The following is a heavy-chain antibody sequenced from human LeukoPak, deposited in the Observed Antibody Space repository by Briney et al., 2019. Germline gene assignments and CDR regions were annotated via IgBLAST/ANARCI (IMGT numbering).Heavy chain of an antibody. J-gene: IGHJ4*02. Sequence: PSETLSPTCAVYGGSFSGYYWSWIRQPPGKGLEWIGEINHSGSTNYNPSLKSRVTISVDTSKNQFSLKLSSVTAVDTAVYYCARDSYTLYSSGWTGGVDYWGQGTLVTVSS. CDR1: GGSFSGYY. CDR2: INHSGST. V-gene: IGHV4-34*01. D-gene: IGHD6-19*01. CDR3: ARDSYTLYSSGWTGGVDY.